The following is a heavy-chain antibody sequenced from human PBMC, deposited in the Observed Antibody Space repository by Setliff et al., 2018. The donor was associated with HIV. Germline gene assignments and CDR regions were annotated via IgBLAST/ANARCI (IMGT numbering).Heavy chain of an antibody. Sequence: GASVKVSCKASGGTFSNYVMQWVRQAPGQRLEWMGWINVGNGNTKYSEKFQGRVTITRDTSTSTVYMELSSLRSEDTAVYYCARCGAGEWHLYMDVWGKGTAVTVSS. CDR1: GGTFSNYV. J-gene: IGHJ6*03. D-gene: IGHD3-16*01. CDR2: INVGNGNT. V-gene: IGHV1-3*01. CDR3: ARCGAGEWHLYMDV.